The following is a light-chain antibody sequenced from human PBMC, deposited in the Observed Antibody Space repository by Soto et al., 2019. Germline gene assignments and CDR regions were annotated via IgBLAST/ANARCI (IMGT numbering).Light chain of an antibody. J-gene: IGLJ2*01. Sequence: QSVLTQPASVSGSPGQSITISCTGTSSDIGNYYLVSWYQHHPGKAPKLIFYDVYKRPSGVSNRFSGSKSGNTASLTMSGLQAEDEADYYCCSYAGSSGVLFGGGTKLTVL. V-gene: IGLV2-23*02. CDR2: DVY. CDR3: CSYAGSSGVL. CDR1: SSDIGNYYL.